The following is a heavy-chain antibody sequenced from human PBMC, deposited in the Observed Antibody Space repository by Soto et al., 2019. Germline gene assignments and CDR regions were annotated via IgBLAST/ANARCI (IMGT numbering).Heavy chain of an antibody. Sequence: PGGSLRLSCAASGFTFSSYSMNWVRQAPGKGLEWVSSISSSSSYIYYADSVKGRFTISRDNAKNSLYLQMNSLRAEDTAVYYCARDPNEQQLVNSNWLDPWGQGTLVTVSS. V-gene: IGHV3-21*01. CDR2: ISSSSSYI. CDR3: ARDPNEQQLVNSNWLDP. CDR1: GFTFSSYS. D-gene: IGHD6-13*01. J-gene: IGHJ5*02.